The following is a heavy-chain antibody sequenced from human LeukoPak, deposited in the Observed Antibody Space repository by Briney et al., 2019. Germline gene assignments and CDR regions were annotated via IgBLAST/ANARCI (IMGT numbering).Heavy chain of an antibody. CDR1: GFPFSSSW. CDR2: IKEDGSEK. D-gene: IGHD6-13*01. J-gene: IGHJ4*02. CDR3: AKEGGYSSTWY. Sequence: GGSLRLSCAASGFPFSSSWMSWVRQVPGKGLAWVANIKEDGSEKYYGDSVRGRFTVSRDNAKNLLYLQMNSLRAEDTAVYYCAKEGGYSSTWYWGQGTLVAVSS. V-gene: IGHV3-7*04.